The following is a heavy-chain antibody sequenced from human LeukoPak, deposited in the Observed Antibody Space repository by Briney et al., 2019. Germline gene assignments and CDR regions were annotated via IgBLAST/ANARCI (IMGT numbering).Heavy chain of an antibody. J-gene: IGHJ4*02. Sequence: SETLSLTCAVSGYSISSGYYWGWIRQPPGKGLEWIGNVYQSGITYYNASLKSRVTISVDTSKNQFSLKLNSVTAADTAVYYCVRRYSNSYFDYWGQGTLVTVSS. D-gene: IGHD4-11*01. CDR3: VRRYSNSYFDY. CDR2: VYQSGIT. V-gene: IGHV4-38-2*01. CDR1: GYSISSGYY.